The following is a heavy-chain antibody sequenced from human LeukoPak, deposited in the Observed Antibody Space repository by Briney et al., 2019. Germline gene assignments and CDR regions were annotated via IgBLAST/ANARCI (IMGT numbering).Heavy chain of an antibody. CDR2: ISYDGSNK. CDR3: APGVAGNAAFDI. CDR1: GFTFSSYA. Sequence: PGGSLRLSCAASGFTFSSYAMHWVRQAPGKGLEWVAVISYDGSNKYYADSVKGRFTISRDNSKNTLYLQMNSLRAEDTAVYYCAPGVAGNAAFDIWGQGTMVTVFS. V-gene: IGHV3-30-3*01. D-gene: IGHD6-19*01. J-gene: IGHJ3*02.